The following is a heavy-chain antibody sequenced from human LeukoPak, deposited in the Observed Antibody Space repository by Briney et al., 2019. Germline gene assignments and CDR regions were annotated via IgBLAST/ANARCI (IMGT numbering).Heavy chain of an antibody. CDR3: ASPHRVGYSASSDFDY. CDR2: IIPIFGTA. CDR1: GGTFSSYA. Sequence: SVKVSCKASGGTFSSYAISWVRQAPGQGLEWMGGIIPIFGTANYAQKFQGRVTITTDESTSTAYMELSSLRSEDTAVYYCASPHRVGYSASSDFDYWGQGTLVTVSS. V-gene: IGHV1-69*05. D-gene: IGHD5-24*01. J-gene: IGHJ4*02.